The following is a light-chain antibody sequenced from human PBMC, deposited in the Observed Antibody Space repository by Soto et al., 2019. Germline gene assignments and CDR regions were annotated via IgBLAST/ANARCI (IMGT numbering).Light chain of an antibody. CDR1: PSVTNF. CDR3: QQRNIWPPVT. CDR2: GAF. V-gene: IGKV3-11*01. Sequence: EIVLTQSPATLSLSPGERATLSCRPSPSVTNFLAWYQQKPGQAPRLLIYGAFNRATGIPARFSGSGSGTDFTLTISSLEPEDSAIYYCQQRNIWPPVTFGQGTRLEIK. J-gene: IGKJ5*01.